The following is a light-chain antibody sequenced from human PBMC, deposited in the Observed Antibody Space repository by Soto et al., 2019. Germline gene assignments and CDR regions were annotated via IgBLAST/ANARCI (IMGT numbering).Light chain of an antibody. V-gene: IGKV1-9*01. Sequence: DIQLTQSPSFLSASVGDRVTITCRASQEISSNLAWYQQMSGKAPKFLIYAASTLQSGVPSRFSGSGSGTEFTLTISSLQPEDFATYYCQQLKTYPLTFGQGTRRDIK. J-gene: IGKJ5*01. CDR2: AAS. CDR3: QQLKTYPLT. CDR1: QEISSN.